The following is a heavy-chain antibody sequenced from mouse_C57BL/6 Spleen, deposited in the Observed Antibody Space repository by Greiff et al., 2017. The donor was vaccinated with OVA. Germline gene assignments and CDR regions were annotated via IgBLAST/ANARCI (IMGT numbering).Heavy chain of an antibody. V-gene: IGHV2-6*01. J-gene: IGHJ4*01. Sequence: QVQLKESGPGLVAPSQSLSITCTVSGFSLTSYGVDWVRQSPGKGLEWLGVIWGVGSTNYNSALKSRLSISKDNAKSQVFLKMNSLQTDDTAMYYCASERSLPGAMDYWGQGTSGTVSS. CDR3: ASERSLPGAMDY. CDR2: IWGVGST. CDR1: GFSLTSYG. D-gene: IGHD6-2*01.